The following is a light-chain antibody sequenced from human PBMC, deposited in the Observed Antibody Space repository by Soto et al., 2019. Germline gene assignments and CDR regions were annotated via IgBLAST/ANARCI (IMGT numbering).Light chain of an antibody. CDR2: KAS. CDR3: QHYAAYPWT. CDR1: QDLNGW. J-gene: IGKJ1*01. Sequence: DIQMTQSPSTLSASVGDRVTITCRASQDLNGWLAWYQQKPGKAPILLIYKASNLGSGVPSRFSGSGSGTEFTLTISSLQPDDFATYYCQHYAAYPWTFGLGTKADIK. V-gene: IGKV1-5*03.